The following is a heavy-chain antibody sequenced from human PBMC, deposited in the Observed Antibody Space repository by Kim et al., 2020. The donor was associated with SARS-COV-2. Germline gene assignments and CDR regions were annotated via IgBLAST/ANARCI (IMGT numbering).Heavy chain of an antibody. CDR3: ARVNCSGGSCYRPLYYFDY. V-gene: IGHV1-69*01. D-gene: IGHD2-15*01. Sequence: GRVTITADESTSTAYMELSSLRSEDTAVYYCARVNCSGGSCYRPLYYFDYWGQGTLVTVSS. J-gene: IGHJ4*02.